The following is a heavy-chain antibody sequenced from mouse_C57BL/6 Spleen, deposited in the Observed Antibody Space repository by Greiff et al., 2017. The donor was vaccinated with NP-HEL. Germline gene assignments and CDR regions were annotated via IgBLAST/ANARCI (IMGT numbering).Heavy chain of an antibody. D-gene: IGHD2-3*01. CDR1: GFTFSSYA. CDR3: TRGGYYQGPLAY. J-gene: IGHJ3*01. CDR2: ISSGGDYI. V-gene: IGHV5-9-1*02. Sequence: VMLVESGEGLVKPGGSLKLSCAASGFTFSSYAMSWVRQTPEKRLEWVAYISSGGDYIYYADTVKGRFTISRDNARNTLYLQMSSLKSEDTAMYYCTRGGYYQGPLAYWGQGTLVTVSA.